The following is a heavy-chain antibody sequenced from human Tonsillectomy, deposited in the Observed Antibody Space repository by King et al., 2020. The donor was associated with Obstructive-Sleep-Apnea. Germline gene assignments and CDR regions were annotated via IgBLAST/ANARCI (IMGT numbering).Heavy chain of an antibody. D-gene: IGHD6-13*01. CDR1: GGSISSPHYS. Sequence: VQLQESGPGLVKPSQTLSLICAVSGGSISSPHYSWTWVRQHPGRGLEWIGYISHSGETYYNPSLKSRVTISMDTSNNQFSLRVTSLTAADTAVYYCANAVGTWYTVENWGQGTLVTVSS. J-gene: IGHJ4*02. V-gene: IGHV4-31*11. CDR3: ANAVGTWYTVEN. CDR2: ISHSGET.